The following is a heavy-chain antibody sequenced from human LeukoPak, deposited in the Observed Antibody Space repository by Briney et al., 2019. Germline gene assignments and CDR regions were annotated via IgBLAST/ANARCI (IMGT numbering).Heavy chain of an antibody. J-gene: IGHJ4*02. Sequence: GGSLRLSCAASGFTFSSYAMSWVRQAPGKGLEWVSSISGGGGVTYYADSVKGRFTISRDNSKNTLYLQMNSLRAEDTAVYYCARTSYDSSGYYYPALDYWGQGTLVTVSS. D-gene: IGHD3-22*01. CDR2: ISGGGGVT. CDR1: GFTFSSYA. CDR3: ARTSYDSSGYYYPALDY. V-gene: IGHV3-23*01.